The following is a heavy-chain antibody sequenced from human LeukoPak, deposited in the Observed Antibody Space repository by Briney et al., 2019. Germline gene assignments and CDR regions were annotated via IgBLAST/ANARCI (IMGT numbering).Heavy chain of an antibody. CDR2: INSGNGDT. CDR1: GHTFTTYY. V-gene: IGHV1-3*01. D-gene: IGHD3-10*01. Sequence: ASVKVSCKASGHTFTTYYVHLVRQAPGQRLEWMGRINSGNGDTKYSQKFQDRVTITRDASASAAYMELSSLKSEDTAVYYCARNGGGLDVWGQGTTVSVSS. J-gene: IGHJ6*02. CDR3: ARNGGGLDV.